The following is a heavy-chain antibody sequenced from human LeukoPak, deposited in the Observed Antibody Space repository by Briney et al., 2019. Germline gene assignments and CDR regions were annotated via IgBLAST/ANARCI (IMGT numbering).Heavy chain of an antibody. CDR1: GFTFSSYD. CDR2: ISYDGSNK. V-gene: IGHV3-30*18. D-gene: IGHD6-13*01. J-gene: IGHJ4*02. CDR3: AKDLAAGGTIWDY. Sequence: GGSLRLSCAASGFTFSSYDMHWVRQAPGKGLEWVAVISYDGSNKYYADSVKGRFTISRDNSKNTLYLQMNSLRAEDTAVYYCAKDLAAGGTIWDYWGQGTLVTVSS.